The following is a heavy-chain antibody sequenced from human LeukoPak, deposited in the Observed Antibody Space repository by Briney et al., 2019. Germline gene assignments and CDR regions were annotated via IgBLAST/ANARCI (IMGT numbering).Heavy chain of an antibody. V-gene: IGHV3-23*01. CDR3: AKGTSTVTNVDN. J-gene: IGHJ4*02. CDR1: GFTFSNYA. CDR2: ISGSGIST. D-gene: IGHD4-17*01. Sequence: GGSLRLSCAASGFTFSNYAMSWVRQAPGKGLEWVSSISGSGISTYYADSVNGRFTISGDNSKNTLYLQMNSLRAEDTAVYYCAKGTSTVTNVDNWGQGTLVTVSS.